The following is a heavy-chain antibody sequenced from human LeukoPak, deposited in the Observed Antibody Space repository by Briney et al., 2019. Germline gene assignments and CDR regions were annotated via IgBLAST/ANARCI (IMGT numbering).Heavy chain of an antibody. V-gene: IGHV3-7*01. J-gene: IGHJ5*02. CDR1: GFSFTSHW. CDR2: IKEDGSEK. CDR3: ARGVGWFDP. Sequence: PGGSLRLSCAGSGFSFTSHWMSWVRQAPPKGLEWVANIKEDGSEKYYVDSVKGRFTISRDNAKNSLSLQMNSLRAEDTAVYYCARGVGWFDPWGQGTLVTVSS. D-gene: IGHD3-3*01.